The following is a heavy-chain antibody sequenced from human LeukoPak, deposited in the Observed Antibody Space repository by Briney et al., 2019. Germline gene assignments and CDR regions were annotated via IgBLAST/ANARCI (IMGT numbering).Heavy chain of an antibody. D-gene: IGHD6-13*01. CDR2: ISSSGTNI. CDR3: ARDGHVAAAADAFDI. CDR1: GFTFSSYA. V-gene: IGHV3-11*01. J-gene: IGHJ3*02. Sequence: GGSLRLSCAASGFTFSSYAMSWIRQAPGKGLEWLSYISSSGTNIYYADSVKGRFTISRDNAKNSLYLQMNSLRAEDTAVYYCARDGHVAAAADAFDIWGQGTMVTVSS.